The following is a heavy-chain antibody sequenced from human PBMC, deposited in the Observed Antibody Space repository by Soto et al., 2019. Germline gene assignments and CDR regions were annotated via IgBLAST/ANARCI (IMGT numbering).Heavy chain of an antibody. J-gene: IGHJ4*02. CDR2: ISYDGSNK. CDR1: GFTFSSYG. Sequence: SCAASGFTFSSYGMHWVRQAPGKGLEWVAVISYDGSNKYYADSVKGRFTISRDNSKNTLYLQMNSLRAEDTAVYYCAKETYYDSSGPDYWGQGTLVTVSS. D-gene: IGHD3-22*01. CDR3: AKETYYDSSGPDY. V-gene: IGHV3-30*18.